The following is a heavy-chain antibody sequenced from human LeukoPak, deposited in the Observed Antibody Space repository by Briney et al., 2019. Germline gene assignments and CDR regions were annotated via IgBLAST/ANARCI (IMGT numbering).Heavy chain of an antibody. CDR1: GFPFDDYT. V-gene: IGHV3-43*01. D-gene: IGHD6-19*01. J-gene: IGHJ4*02. CDR2: VDRDGSIT. Sequence: GGSLRLSCAASGFPFDDYTMHWIRQRPGRGLEWVCFVDRDGSITHYADALKGRFTVSRDNSRNSLYLQMNSLTTEDSGLYFCAKDRGNSGWYLHFDHWGQGTPVTVSS. CDR3: AKDRGNSGWYLHFDH.